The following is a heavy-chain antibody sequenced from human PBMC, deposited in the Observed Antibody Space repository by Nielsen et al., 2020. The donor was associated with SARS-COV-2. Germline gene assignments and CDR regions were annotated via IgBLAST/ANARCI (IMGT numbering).Heavy chain of an antibody. D-gene: IGHD2-21*01. CDR1: GFTFSNYW. J-gene: IGHJ4*02. CDR3: ARDLRRIFTSPEADS. V-gene: IGHV3-74*01. Sequence: GGSLRLSCAASGFTFSNYWMHWVRRAPGKGLVWVSRIHSDGRSTSFADSVKGRFTISRDNAKNSLHLQMNSLRAEDTAMYYCARDLRRIFTSPEADSWGQGTLVTVSS. CDR2: IHSDGRST.